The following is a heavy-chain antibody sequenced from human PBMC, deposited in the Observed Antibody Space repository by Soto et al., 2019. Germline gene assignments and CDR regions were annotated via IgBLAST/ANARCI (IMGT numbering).Heavy chain of an antibody. CDR2: IYYSGST. CDR3: ATPYYYGSGSFQNTNWFDP. V-gene: IGHV4-39*01. J-gene: IGHJ5*02. D-gene: IGHD3-10*01. Sequence: PSETLSLTCTVSGGSISSSSDYWGWIRQPPGKGLEWIGSIYYSGSTYYNPSLKSRVTISVDTSKNQFSLKLSSVTAADTAVYYCATPYYYGSGSFQNTNWFDPWGQGTLVTVSS. CDR1: GGSISSSSDY.